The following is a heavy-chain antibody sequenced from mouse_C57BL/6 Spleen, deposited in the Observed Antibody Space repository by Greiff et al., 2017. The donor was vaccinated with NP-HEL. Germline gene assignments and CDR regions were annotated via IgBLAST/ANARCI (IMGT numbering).Heavy chain of an antibody. Sequence: VKLQESGAELVRPGASVTLSCKASGYTFTDYEMHWVKQTPVHGLEWIGAIDPETGGTAYNQKFKGKAILTADKSSSTAYMELRSLTSEDSAVYYCTSTMITARSSYYFDYWGQGTTLTVSS. CDR1: GYTFTDYE. J-gene: IGHJ2*01. V-gene: IGHV1-15*01. CDR3: TSTMITARSSYYFDY. D-gene: IGHD2-4*01. CDR2: IDPETGGT.